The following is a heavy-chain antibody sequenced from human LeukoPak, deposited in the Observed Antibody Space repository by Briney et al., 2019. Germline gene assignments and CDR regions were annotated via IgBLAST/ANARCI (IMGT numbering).Heavy chain of an antibody. CDR3: ASSCYVWGSYRPTYYFDY. V-gene: IGHV1-3*01. Sequence: GASVKVSCKASGYTFTSYAMHWVRQAPGQRLEWMGWINAGNGNTKYSQKFQGRVTITRDTSASTAYMELSSLRSEDTAVYYCASSCYVWGSYRPTYYFDYWGQGTLVTVSS. CDR1: GYTFTSYA. CDR2: INAGNGNT. D-gene: IGHD3-16*02. J-gene: IGHJ4*02.